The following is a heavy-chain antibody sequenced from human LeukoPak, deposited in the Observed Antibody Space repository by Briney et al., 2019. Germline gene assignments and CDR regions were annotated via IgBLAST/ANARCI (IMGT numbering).Heavy chain of an antibody. D-gene: IGHD4-17*01. J-gene: IGHJ6*03. V-gene: IGHV4-39*07. Sequence: SETLSLTCTVSSGSISTSNYYWGWIRQPPGKGLEWIGEINHSGSTNYNPSLKSRVTISVDTSKNQFSLKLSSVTAADTAVYYCARVTHLTTNYYYYMDVWGKGTTVTVSS. CDR1: SGSISTSNYY. CDR2: INHSGST. CDR3: ARVTHLTTNYYYYMDV.